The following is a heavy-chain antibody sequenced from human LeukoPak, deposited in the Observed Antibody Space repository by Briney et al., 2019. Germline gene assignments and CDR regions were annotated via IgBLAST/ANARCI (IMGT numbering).Heavy chain of an antibody. CDR2: FDPEDGET. CDR1: GYTLTELS. D-gene: IGHD6-13*01. CDR3: ATYSSSWYYFDY. Sequence: ASVKVSCKVSGYTLTELSMHWVRQAPGKGLEWMGGFDPEDGETIYAQKFQGRVTMTEDTSTDTAYMELSSLRSEDTAVYYCATYSSSWYYFDYRGQGTLVTVSS. J-gene: IGHJ4*02. V-gene: IGHV1-24*01.